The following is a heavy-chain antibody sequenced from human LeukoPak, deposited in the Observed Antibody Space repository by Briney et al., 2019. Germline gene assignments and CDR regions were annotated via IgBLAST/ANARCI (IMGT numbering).Heavy chain of an antibody. D-gene: IGHD3-10*01. J-gene: IGHJ5*02. CDR2: INPNSGGT. Sequence: GSVTVSCKASGYTFTGYYMHWVRQAHGQGLEWMGWINPNSGGTNYAQKFQGSVDMTRDTSISTAYMELSRLRSDDTAVYYCAEGDYGSGNGLDLWGQGTLVTVSS. CDR3: AEGDYGSGNGLDL. CDR1: GYTFTGYY. V-gene: IGHV1-2*02.